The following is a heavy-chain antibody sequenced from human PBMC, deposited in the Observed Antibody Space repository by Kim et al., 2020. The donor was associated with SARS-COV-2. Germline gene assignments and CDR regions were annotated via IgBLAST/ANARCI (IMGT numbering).Heavy chain of an antibody. V-gene: IGHV3-23*01. J-gene: IGHJ4*02. CDR1: GVTFSSYA. CDR3: AKHRVRMVRGVIGY. D-gene: IGHD3-10*01. Sequence: GGSLRLSCAASGVTFSSYAMSWVRQAPGKGLEWVPAISGSGGSTYYADSVKGRFTISRDNSKNTLYLQMNSLRAEDTAVYYCAKHRVRMVRGVIGYWGQGTLVTVSS. CDR2: ISGSGGST.